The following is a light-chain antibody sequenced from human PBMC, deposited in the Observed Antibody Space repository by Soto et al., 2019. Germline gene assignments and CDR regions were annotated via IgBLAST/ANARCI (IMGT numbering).Light chain of an antibody. CDR1: QRISTW. J-gene: IGKJ2*02. CDR2: GAS. V-gene: IGKV1-5*01. Sequence: DIQMTQSPSTLSASVGDSVTITCRASQRISTWLAWYQQKPGKAPKLLIYGASSLQGGVPSRFSGSGSGTEFTLTISSLQPDDFATYYCQQYNSYPWTFGQGTKLEIK. CDR3: QQYNSYPWT.